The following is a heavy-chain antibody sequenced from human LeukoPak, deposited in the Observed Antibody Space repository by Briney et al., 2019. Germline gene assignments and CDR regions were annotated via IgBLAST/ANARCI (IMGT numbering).Heavy chain of an antibody. D-gene: IGHD1-26*01. CDR1: GYTFTGYY. CDR3: AREGIVGATNLDY. J-gene: IGHJ4*02. Sequence: PEASVKVSCKASGYTFTGYYMHWVRQAPGQGLEWMRRINPNSGGTNYAQKFQGRVTMTRDTSISTAYMELSRLRSDDTAVYYCAREGIVGATNLDYWGQGTLVTVSS. V-gene: IGHV1-2*06. CDR2: INPNSGGT.